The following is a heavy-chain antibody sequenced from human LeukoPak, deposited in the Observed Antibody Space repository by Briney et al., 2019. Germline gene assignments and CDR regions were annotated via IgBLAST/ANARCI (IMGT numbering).Heavy chain of an antibody. CDR1: GYAFTSYH. CDR2: IIPSSGST. D-gene: IGHD4-11*01. CDR3: ARSDYNDYRGLGF. J-gene: IGHJ4*02. V-gene: IGHV1-46*01. Sequence: ASVKVSCKASGYAFTSYHIHWMRQAPGQGLGWMGLIIPSSGSTTYAQKFQGRVTMTRDTSTSTVYMELSSLTSDDTAVYFCARSDYNDYRGLGFWGQGPLVTVSS.